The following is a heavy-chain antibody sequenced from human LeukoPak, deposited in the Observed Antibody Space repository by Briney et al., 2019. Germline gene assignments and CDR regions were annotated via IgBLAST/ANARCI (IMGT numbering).Heavy chain of an antibody. D-gene: IGHD5-18*01. CDR2: INPNSGGT. CDR1: GYTFTGYY. Sequence: GASVKVSCKASGYTFTGYYMHWVRQAPGQGLEWMGWINPNSGGTNYAQKFQGRVTMTRDTSISTAYMELRSLRSDDTAVYYCARLLLGYSYGYYYYYYMDVWGKGTTVTVSS. CDR3: ARLLLGYSYGYYYYYYMDV. J-gene: IGHJ6*03. V-gene: IGHV1-2*02.